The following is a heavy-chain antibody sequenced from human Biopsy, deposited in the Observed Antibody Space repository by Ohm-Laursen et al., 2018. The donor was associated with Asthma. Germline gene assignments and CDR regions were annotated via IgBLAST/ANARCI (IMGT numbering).Heavy chain of an antibody. CDR3: ARTFHFWSPYHAEHYQL. J-gene: IGHJ1*01. V-gene: IGHV3-7*01. CDR1: GFTFGDYW. CDR2: IKHDGSEK. Sequence: SLRLSCAASGFTFGDYWMSWVRQVPGQGLERVANIKHDGSEKNHVDSLKGRFTISRDNAKNSLYLQMNSLRAEDTAVYYCARTFHFWSPYHAEHYQLGGQGTLVTVSS. D-gene: IGHD3-3*02.